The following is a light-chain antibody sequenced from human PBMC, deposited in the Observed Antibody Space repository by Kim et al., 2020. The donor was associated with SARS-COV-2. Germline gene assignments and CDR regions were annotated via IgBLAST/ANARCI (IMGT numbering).Light chain of an antibody. Sequence: SPGDRATLSCRDSQSVGTDLAWYQKKPGQAPRLLFFGASTRATGIPARFSGSGSGTEFTLTISSLQSEDFAVYYCQQYNNWPPITFGQGTRLEIK. V-gene: IGKV3-15*01. CDR3: QQYNNWPPIT. CDR1: QSVGTD. J-gene: IGKJ5*01. CDR2: GAS.